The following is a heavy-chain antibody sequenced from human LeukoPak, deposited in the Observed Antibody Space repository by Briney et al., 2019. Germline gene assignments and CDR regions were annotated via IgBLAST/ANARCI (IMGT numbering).Heavy chain of an antibody. CDR3: AREILGRIDY. V-gene: IGHV4-31*03. D-gene: IGHD2-8*02. CDR1: GGSISSGGYY. CDR2: IYYSGST. J-gene: IGHJ4*02. Sequence: SVTLCLTCTVSGGSISSGGYYWSWIRQHQGKGLEWIGYIYYSGSTYYNPSLKSRVTISVDTSKNQFSLKLSSVTAADTAVYYCAREILGRIDYWGQGTLVTVSS.